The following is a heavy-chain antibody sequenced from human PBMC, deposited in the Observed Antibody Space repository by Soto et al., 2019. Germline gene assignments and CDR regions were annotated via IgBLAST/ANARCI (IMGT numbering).Heavy chain of an antibody. D-gene: IGHD5-18*01. CDR1: GGSISSYY. Sequence: SETLSLTCTVSGGSISSYYWSWIRQPPGKGLEWIGYIYYSGSTNYNPSLKSRVTISVDTSKNQFSLKLSSVTAADTAVYYCARARGDSYLGAGWFDPWGQGTLVTVSS. J-gene: IGHJ5*02. CDR3: ARARGDSYLGAGWFDP. CDR2: IYYSGST. V-gene: IGHV4-59*01.